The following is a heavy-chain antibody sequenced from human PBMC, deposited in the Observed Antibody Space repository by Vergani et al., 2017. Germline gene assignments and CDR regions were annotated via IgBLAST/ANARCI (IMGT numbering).Heavy chain of an antibody. CDR3: ARVSGGAVAGSFDY. V-gene: IGHV1-2*04. D-gene: IGHD6-19*01. Sequence: QVQLVQSGSELKKPGASVKVSCKASGYTFTSYAMNWVRQAPGQGLEWMGWINPNSGGTNYAQKFQGWVTMTRDTSISTAYMELSRLRSDDTAVYYCARVSGGAVAGSFDYWGQGTLVTVSS. J-gene: IGHJ4*02. CDR2: INPNSGGT. CDR1: GYTFTSYA.